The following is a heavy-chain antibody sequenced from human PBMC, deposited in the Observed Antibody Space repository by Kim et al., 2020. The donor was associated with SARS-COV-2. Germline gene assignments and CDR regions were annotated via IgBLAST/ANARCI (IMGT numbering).Heavy chain of an antibody. D-gene: IGHD3-10*01. Sequence: GESLTISCKGSGYSFTSYWIAWVRQMPGKGLEWMGIIYPGDSDTRYSPSFQGQVTISADKSFSTAFLQWSSLKASDTAIYYCARRGNYGSGNYYLDYWGQGTLVTVSS. CDR3: ARRGNYGSGNYYLDY. J-gene: IGHJ4*02. CDR2: IYPGDSDT. CDR1: GYSFTSYW. V-gene: IGHV5-51*01.